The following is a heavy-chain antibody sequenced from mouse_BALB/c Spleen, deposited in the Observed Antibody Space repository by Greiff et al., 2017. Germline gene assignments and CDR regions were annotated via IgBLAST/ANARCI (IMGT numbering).Heavy chain of an antibody. V-gene: IGHV5-6-5*01. CDR1: GFTFSSYA. CDR2: ISSGGST. D-gene: IGHD1-2*01. Sequence: EVNLVESGGGLVKPGGSLKLSCAASGFTFSSYAMSWVRQTPEKRLEWVASISSGGSTYYPDSVKGRFTISRDNARNILYLQMSSLRSEDTAMYYCAREEEFITPMDYWGQGTSVTVSS. CDR3: AREEEFITPMDY. J-gene: IGHJ4*01.